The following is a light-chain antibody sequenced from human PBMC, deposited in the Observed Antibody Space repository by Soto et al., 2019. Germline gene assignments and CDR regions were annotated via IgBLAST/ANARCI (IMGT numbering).Light chain of an antibody. CDR3: QQTFITPLT. Sequence: DIQMTQSPSSLSASIGDRVTITCRASQYIATYISWFQQNPGKAPALLISGSSTLQNGVPSRFSGSASGTDFTLTISSLQPEYFATDYCQQTFITPLTCGGGTKVEL. J-gene: IGKJ4*01. CDR1: QYIATY. CDR2: GSS. V-gene: IGKV1-39*01.